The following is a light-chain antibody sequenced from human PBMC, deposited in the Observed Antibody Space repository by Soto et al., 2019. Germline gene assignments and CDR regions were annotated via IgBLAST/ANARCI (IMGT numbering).Light chain of an antibody. Sequence: EILMTQSPVTLSVSPGERATLSCRASQSVCSNLAWYQQKPGQAPSLLIYGAFTRATGIPAMFSGTGSGTEFTLTISSLQSEDFALYYCQQYNDWPLTFGQGTKVEI. CDR3: QQYNDWPLT. J-gene: IGKJ1*01. CDR1: QSVCSN. CDR2: GAF. V-gene: IGKV3-15*01.